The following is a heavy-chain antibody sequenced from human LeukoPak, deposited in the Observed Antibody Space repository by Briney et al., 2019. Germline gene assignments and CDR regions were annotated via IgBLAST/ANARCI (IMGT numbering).Heavy chain of an antibody. CDR2: INSDGSST. Sequence: GGSLRLSCAASGFTFSSYWMHWVRQAPGKGLVWVSRINSDGSSTSYADSVKDRFTISRDNAKNTLYLQMNSLRAEDTAVYYCARALGYCSGGSCRSLFDYWGQGTLVTVSS. J-gene: IGHJ4*02. V-gene: IGHV3-74*01. CDR1: GFTFSSYW. D-gene: IGHD2-15*01. CDR3: ARALGYCSGGSCRSLFDY.